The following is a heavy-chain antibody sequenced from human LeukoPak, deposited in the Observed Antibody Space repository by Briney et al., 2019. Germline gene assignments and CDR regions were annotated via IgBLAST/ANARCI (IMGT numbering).Heavy chain of an antibody. CDR1: GYSFTSYW. Sequence: GESLKSSCKGSGYSFTSYWISWGRQMPGKGLEWTGRIDPSDSYTNYSPSFQGHVTISADKSISTAYLQWSSLKASDTAMYYCATGGRDGYSIDAFDIWGQGTMVTVSS. V-gene: IGHV5-10-1*01. D-gene: IGHD5-24*01. CDR2: IDPSDSYT. J-gene: IGHJ3*02. CDR3: ATGGRDGYSIDAFDI.